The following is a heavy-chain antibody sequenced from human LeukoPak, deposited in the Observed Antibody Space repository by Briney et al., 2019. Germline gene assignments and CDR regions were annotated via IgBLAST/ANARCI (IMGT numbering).Heavy chain of an antibody. V-gene: IGHV1-24*01. J-gene: IGHJ4*02. CDR1: GHTLTELS. Sequence: ASVKVSCKVSGHTLTELSMHWVRQAPGKGLEWMGGFDPEDGETIYAQKFQGRVTMTEDTSTDTAYMELSSLRSEDAAVYYCATVAHQYYYDSSGYFQNYFDYWGQGTLVTVSS. D-gene: IGHD3-22*01. CDR2: FDPEDGET. CDR3: ATVAHQYYYDSSGYFQNYFDY.